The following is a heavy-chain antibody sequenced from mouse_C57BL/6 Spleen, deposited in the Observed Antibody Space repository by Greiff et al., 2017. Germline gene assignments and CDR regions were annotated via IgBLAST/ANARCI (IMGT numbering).Heavy chain of an antibody. CDR2: INPSSGYT. J-gene: IGHJ4*01. CDR3: ARSRRNPPYAMDY. CDR1: GYTFTSYT. V-gene: IGHV1-4*01. Sequence: QVQLQQSGAELARPGASVKMSCKASGYTFTSYTMHWVKQRPGKGLEWIGYINPSSGYTKYNQKFKDKATLTADKSSSTAYMQLSSLTSEDSAVYYCARSRRNPPYAMDYWGQGTSVTVSS. D-gene: IGHD2-1*01.